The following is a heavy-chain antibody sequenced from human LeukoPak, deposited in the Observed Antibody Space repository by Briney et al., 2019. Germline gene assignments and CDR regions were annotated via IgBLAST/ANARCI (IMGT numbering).Heavy chain of an antibody. J-gene: IGHJ4*02. V-gene: IGHV3-7*01. CDR3: ARTSSWYGVCDY. Sequence: GGSLRLSCAASGFTFSNSWMSWLRQAPGKGLEWVANMKPDGGEKYYVGSVEGRFTISRDNAKNSLHLQMKSLRAEDTAVYYCARTSSWYGVCDYWGQGTLVTVSS. CDR1: GFTFSNSW. D-gene: IGHD6-13*01. CDR2: MKPDGGEK.